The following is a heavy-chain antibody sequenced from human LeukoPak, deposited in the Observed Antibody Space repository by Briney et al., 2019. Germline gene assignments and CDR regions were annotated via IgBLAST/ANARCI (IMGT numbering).Heavy chain of an antibody. CDR1: GFTFSSYA. J-gene: IGHJ4*02. Sequence: RGSLTLSCLASGFTFSSYAMSWVRQPPGRGLEWVACISGSGTYTYYADSVKERFIISRDTSKNTLYQQTDSLRGDDPAINFCVRVTSGSGTNGAFDYWGQGTLVTVSS. CDR2: ISGSGTYT. D-gene: IGHD3-10*01. V-gene: IGHV3-23*01. CDR3: VRVTSGSGTNGAFDY.